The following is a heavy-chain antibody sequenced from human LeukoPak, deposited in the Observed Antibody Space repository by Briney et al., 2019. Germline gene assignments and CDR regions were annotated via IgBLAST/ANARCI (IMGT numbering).Heavy chain of an antibody. CDR3: TTEKGFY. CDR1: GFTFSNAW. V-gene: IGHV3-15*01. J-gene: IGHJ3*01. Sequence: GGSLRLSCAASGFTFSNAWMSWVRQAPGKGLEWVGRIKSKTDGETTDYAAPVKGRFTISRDDSKNTPYLQMNSLKTEDTAVYYCTTEKGFYWGQGTMVTVSS. CDR2: IKSKTDGETT.